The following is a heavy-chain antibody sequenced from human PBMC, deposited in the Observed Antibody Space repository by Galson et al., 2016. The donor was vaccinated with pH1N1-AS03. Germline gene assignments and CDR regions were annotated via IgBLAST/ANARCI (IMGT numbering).Heavy chain of an antibody. CDR2: IDPSDSYT. CDR3: ARLMFRGRQNSGNAFDI. D-gene: IGHD3-10*01. J-gene: IGHJ3*02. CDR1: GYSFPSYW. V-gene: IGHV5-10-1*01. Sequence: QSGAEVKKPGESLRISCQGSGYSFPSYWINWVRQMPGEGLEWMGRIDPSDSYTNYSPSFQGHVTFSTDKSISTAYLQWNSLKASDTAMYYCARLMFRGRQNSGNAFDIWGQGTMVTVSP.